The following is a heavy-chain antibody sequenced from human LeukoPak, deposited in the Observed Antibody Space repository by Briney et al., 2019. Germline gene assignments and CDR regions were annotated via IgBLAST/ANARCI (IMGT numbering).Heavy chain of an antibody. Sequence: GSLRLSCAASGFTFSSYAMSWVRQPPGKGLEWIGEINHSGSTNYNPSLKSRVTISVDTSKNQFSLKLSSVTAADTAVYYCARAIGWWDYWGQGTLVTVSS. CDR1: GFTFSSYA. V-gene: IGHV4-34*01. CDR2: INHSGST. J-gene: IGHJ4*02. CDR3: ARAIGWWDY. D-gene: IGHD2-8*02.